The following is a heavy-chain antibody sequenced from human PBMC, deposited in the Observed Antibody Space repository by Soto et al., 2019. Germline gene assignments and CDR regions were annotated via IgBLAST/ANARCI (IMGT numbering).Heavy chain of an antibody. V-gene: IGHV4-31*03. CDR3: ARELRFGEDYYGMDV. J-gene: IGHJ6*02. Sequence: QVQLQESGPGLVKPSQTLSLTCTVSGGSISSGGYDWSWIRQHPGTGLEWIGYIYYSGSTYYNPSLKSRVTISVDTSKNQFSLKLSSVTAADTAMYYCARELRFGEDYYGMDVWGQGTTVTVSS. CDR1: GGSISSGGYD. D-gene: IGHD3-10*01. CDR2: IYYSGST.